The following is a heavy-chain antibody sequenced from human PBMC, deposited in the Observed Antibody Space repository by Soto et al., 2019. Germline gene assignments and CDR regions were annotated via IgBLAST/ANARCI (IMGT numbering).Heavy chain of an antibody. Sequence: GASVKVSCKASGGTFSSYAISWVRQAPGQGLEWMGGIIPIFGTANYAQKFQGRVTITADKSTSTAYMELSSLRSEDTAVYYCARGDYGTVYFDYWGQGPLVTVYS. D-gene: IGHD4-17*01. CDR3: ARGDYGTVYFDY. CDR2: IIPIFGTA. J-gene: IGHJ4*02. CDR1: GGTFSSYA. V-gene: IGHV1-69*06.